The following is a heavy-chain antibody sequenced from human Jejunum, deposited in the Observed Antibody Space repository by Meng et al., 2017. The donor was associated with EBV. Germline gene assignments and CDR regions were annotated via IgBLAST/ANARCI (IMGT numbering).Heavy chain of an antibody. D-gene: IGHD4-17*01. J-gene: IGHJ4*02. Sequence: VQLVGSVGGLIQPGGSLRLSCAASGFTVSSDYMSWVRQAPGKGLEWVSVISTGGSIFYADSVKGRFTISRDNSKNTLYLQMNSLGAEDTAVYYCARHRDVDYHLHYWGQGSLVTVSS. CDR1: GFTVSSDY. V-gene: IGHV3-53*01. CDR2: ISTGGSI. CDR3: ARHRDVDYHLHY.